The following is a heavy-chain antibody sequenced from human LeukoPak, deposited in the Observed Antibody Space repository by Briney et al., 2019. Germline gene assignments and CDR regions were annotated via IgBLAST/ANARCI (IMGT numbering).Heavy chain of an antibody. CDR2: IYPGDSDT. J-gene: IGHJ6*03. V-gene: IGHV5-51*01. Sequence: NHGESLKISCKGSGYSFTSYWIGWVRQMPGKGLEWMGIIYPGDSDTRYSPSFQAQVTISADKSISTAYLQWSSLKASDTAMYYCARPGLAVAGYYYMDVWGKGTTVTVSS. CDR3: ARPGLAVAGYYYMDV. CDR1: GYSFTSYW. D-gene: IGHD6-19*01.